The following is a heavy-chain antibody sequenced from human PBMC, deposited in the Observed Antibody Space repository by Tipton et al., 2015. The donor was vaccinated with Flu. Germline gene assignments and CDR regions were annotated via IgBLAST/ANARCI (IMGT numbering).Heavy chain of an antibody. CDR2: IYTSGST. D-gene: IGHD6-13*01. V-gene: IGHV4-61*02. CDR3: ARGPQLVLDYYYGMDV. Sequence: TLSLTCTVSGGSISSGSYYWSWIRQPAGKGLEWIGCIYTSGSTNYNPSLKSRVTISVDTSKNQFSLKLSSVTAAGTAVYYCARGPQLVLDYYYGMDVWGQGTTVTVSS. J-gene: IGHJ6*02. CDR1: GGSISSGSYY.